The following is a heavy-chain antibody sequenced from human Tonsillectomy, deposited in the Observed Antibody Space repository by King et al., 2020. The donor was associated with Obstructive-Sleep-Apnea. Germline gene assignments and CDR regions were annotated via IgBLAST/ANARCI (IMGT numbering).Heavy chain of an antibody. CDR3: ARDGAVAGTGAFDY. D-gene: IGHD6-19*01. J-gene: IGHJ4*02. CDR1: GGSISSYY. V-gene: IGHV4-59*01. Sequence: HVQLQESGPGLVKPSETLSLTCTVSGGSISSYYWSWIRQPPGKGLEWIGYIYYSGSTNYNPSLKSRDTISVDTSQNQFSLKLSSVTAADTAVYYCARDGAVAGTGAFDYWGQGTLVTVSS. CDR2: IYYSGST.